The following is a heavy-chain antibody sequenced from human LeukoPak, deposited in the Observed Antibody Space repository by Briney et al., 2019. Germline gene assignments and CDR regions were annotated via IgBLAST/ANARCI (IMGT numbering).Heavy chain of an antibody. Sequence: PSETLSLTCTVCGVSMSSYYWSWIRPPAGKELEWIGRMYTSGSTNYNPSLKSRVTMSIDTSKKQFSLKLNSVTAADTAVYCCARGQYSGSCFDNWGQGSLVTVSS. CDR1: GVSMSSYY. V-gene: IGHV4-4*07. CDR2: MYTSGST. D-gene: IGHD1-26*01. CDR3: ARGQYSGSCFDN. J-gene: IGHJ4*02.